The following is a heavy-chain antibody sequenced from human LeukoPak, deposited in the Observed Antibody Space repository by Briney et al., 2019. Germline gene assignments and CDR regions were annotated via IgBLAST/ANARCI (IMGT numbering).Heavy chain of an antibody. CDR1: GLNFDDYA. D-gene: IGHD5-24*01. CDR3: ARDYSGYSDY. J-gene: IGHJ4*02. CDR2: ISWNSGNI. Sequence: PGGSLRLSCAASGLNFDDYAMHWVRQAPGKGLEWVSGISWNSGNIGYADSVKGRFTVSRDNVKNSLYLQMNSLRAEDTAVYYCARDYSGYSDYWGQGTLVTVSS. V-gene: IGHV3-9*01.